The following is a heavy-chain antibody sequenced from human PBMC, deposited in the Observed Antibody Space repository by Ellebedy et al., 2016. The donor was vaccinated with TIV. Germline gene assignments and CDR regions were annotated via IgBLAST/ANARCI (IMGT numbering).Heavy chain of an antibody. Sequence: AASVKVSCEASGGTFSTYAISWVRQAPGQGLEWLGGTIPMFGTANFAQRFQGRVTITADESRSTAYMELSSLRSEDTAVYYCAGDRAPIGRNWYFDLWGRGTLVTVSS. CDR3: AGDRAPIGRNWYFDL. D-gene: IGHD5-24*01. V-gene: IGHV1-69*13. J-gene: IGHJ2*01. CDR2: TIPMFGTA. CDR1: GGTFSTYA.